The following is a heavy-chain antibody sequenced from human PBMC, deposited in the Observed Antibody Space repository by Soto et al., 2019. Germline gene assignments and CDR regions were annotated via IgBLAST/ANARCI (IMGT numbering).Heavy chain of an antibody. CDR1: GFTFSSYW. V-gene: IGHV3-7*01. CDR2: IKQDGTEK. CDR3: ARNMGEACVGYSSSSCLAIDS. J-gene: IGHJ4*02. D-gene: IGHD6-6*01. Sequence: GGSLRLSCAVSGFTFSSYWMSWVRQAPGKGLEWVANIKQDGTEKYYGDSVKGGFTISRENAKNSLDLQMNSLRDEDRAVYYCARNMGEACVGYSSSSCLAIDSWGQGTLVTVSS.